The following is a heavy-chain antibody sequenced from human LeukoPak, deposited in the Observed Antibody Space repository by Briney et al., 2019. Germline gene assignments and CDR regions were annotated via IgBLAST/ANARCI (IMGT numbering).Heavy chain of an antibody. CDR2: ISSSGSTI. J-gene: IGHJ4*02. Sequence: TGGSLRLSCAASGFTFSSYEMNWVRQAPGKGLEWVSYISSSGSTIYYADSVKGRFTISRDNSKNTLFLQVNSLRAEDTAVYYCAKDARRTSGWYFFDYWGQGSLVTVSS. D-gene: IGHD6-19*01. CDR3: AKDARRTSGWYFFDY. CDR1: GFTFSSYE. V-gene: IGHV3-48*03.